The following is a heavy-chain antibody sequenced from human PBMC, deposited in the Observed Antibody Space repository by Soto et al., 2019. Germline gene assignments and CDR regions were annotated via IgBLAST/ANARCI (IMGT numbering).Heavy chain of an antibody. V-gene: IGHV3-21*06. D-gene: IGHD6-19*01. CDR1: GGTFSSYA. J-gene: IGHJ5*02. CDR2: ISSRSSLI. CDR3: ARERGEYDSGWYIDR. Sequence: ASVKVSCKASGGTFSSYAISWVRQAPGQGLEWVAYISSRSSLILYADSVRGRFVISRDNALNSLYLQMNSPRDEDTAIYYCARERGEYDSGWYIDRWGQGTPVTVS.